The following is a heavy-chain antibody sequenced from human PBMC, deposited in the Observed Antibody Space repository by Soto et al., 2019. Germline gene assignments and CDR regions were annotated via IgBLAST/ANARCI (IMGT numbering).Heavy chain of an antibody. CDR2: ISAYNGDT. CDR1: GYTLTSYG. J-gene: IGHJ4*02. D-gene: IGHD6-13*01. V-gene: IGHV1-18*01. Sequence: QVQLVQSGVEMKEPGASVKVSCKASGYTLTSYGISWVRQAPGQGLEWIGWISAYNGDTNYAQKLQDRVTMTTDTSTNTAYMEMRSLKFDDTAVYYCARAPRTRGATGSLAYWGQGTLVTVSS. CDR3: ARAPRTRGATGSLAY.